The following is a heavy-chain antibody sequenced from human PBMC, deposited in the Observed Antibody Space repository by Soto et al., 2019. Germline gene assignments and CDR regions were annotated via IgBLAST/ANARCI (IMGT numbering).Heavy chain of an antibody. CDR3: ATDLSASPDFDI. CDR1: GYTLTYLS. J-gene: IGHJ3*02. V-gene: IGHV1-24*01. CDR2: FDPEDGET. Sequence: ASVKVACTVSGYTLTYLSMPWVRQAPGKGLEWMGGFDPEDGETIYAKKFQGRVTMTEDKSTDTAYMELSSLRSEDTAVYYCATDLSASPDFDIWGQGTMVTVSS.